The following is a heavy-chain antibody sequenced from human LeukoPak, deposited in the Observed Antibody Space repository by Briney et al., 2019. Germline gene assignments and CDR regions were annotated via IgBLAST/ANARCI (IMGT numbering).Heavy chain of an antibody. CDR1: GFTFSRYW. J-gene: IGHJ5*01. CDR2: IKRDGNEK. Sequence: GGSLRLSCAASGFTFSRYWMNWVRQAPGKGLEWVANIKRDGNEKYYVDSVKGRFSISRDNAENSLYLQMDSLRAEDTAVYYCAKEGAYPIITYDSWGQGALVTVSS. V-gene: IGHV3-7*01. CDR3: AKEGAYPIITYDS. D-gene: IGHD3-10*01.